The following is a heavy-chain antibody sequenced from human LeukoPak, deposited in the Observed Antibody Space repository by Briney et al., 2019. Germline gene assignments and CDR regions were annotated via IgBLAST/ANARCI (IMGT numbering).Heavy chain of an antibody. Sequence: QSGGSLRLSCAASGFSFRSYWMHWVRQDPGKGLVWVSHITSDGSSTGYADSVKGRFTISRDNAKNTLYLQMNSLRVEDTAVYYCVRDTPGDGLDVWGRGTTVTVSS. CDR2: ITSDGSST. J-gene: IGHJ6*02. CDR1: GFSFRSYW. CDR3: VRDTPGDGLDV. V-gene: IGHV3-74*01.